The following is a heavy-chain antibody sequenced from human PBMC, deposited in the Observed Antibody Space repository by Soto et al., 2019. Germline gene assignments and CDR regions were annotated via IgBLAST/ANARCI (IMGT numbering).Heavy chain of an antibody. CDR3: AGIPTCGGYCSSTSYDPDY. Sequence: SETLSLTCTVSGGSISSYYWSWIRQPPGKGLEWIGYIYYSGSTNYNPSLKSRVTISVDTSKNQFSLKLSSVTAADTAVYYCAGIPTCGGYCSSTSYDPDYWGQGTLVTVSS. V-gene: IGHV4-59*12. CDR2: IYYSGST. D-gene: IGHD2-2*01. CDR1: GGSISSYY. J-gene: IGHJ4*02.